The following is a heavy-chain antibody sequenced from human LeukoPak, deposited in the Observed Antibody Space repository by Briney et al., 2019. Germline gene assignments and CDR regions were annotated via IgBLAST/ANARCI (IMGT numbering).Heavy chain of an antibody. CDR1: GFTLSNAW. CDR2: IKSKTDGGTT. CDR3: TTDRGIAARPLFDF. V-gene: IGHV3-15*01. Sequence: GGSLRLSCAASGFTLSNAWMGWVRQAPGEGLEWIGRIKSKTDGGTTDYAAPVKGRFTISRDDSKNTLYLQLNSLKSDDTAEYYCTTDRGIAARPLFDFWGQGILVTVSS. J-gene: IGHJ4*02. D-gene: IGHD6-6*01.